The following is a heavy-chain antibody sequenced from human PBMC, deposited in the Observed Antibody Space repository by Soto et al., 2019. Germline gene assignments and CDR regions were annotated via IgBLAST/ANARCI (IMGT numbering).Heavy chain of an antibody. D-gene: IGHD3-16*02. CDR1: GGSISSSSYY. Sequence: SETLSLTCTVSGGSISSSSYYWGWIRQPPGKGLEWIGSIYYSGSTYYNPSLKSRVTISVDTSKNQFSLKLSSVTAADTAVYYCARARNYDYIWGSYRSKRDYWYFDLWGRGSLVPVSS. J-gene: IGHJ2*01. V-gene: IGHV4-39*01. CDR3: ARARNYDYIWGSYRSKRDYWYFDL. CDR2: IYYSGST.